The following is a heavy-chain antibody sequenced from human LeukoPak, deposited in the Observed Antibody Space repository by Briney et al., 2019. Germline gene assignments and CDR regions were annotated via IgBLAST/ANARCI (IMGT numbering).Heavy chain of an antibody. V-gene: IGHV3-7*01. CDR1: GFTFSNYW. D-gene: IGHD2-15*01. J-gene: IGHJ4*02. Sequence: PGGSLRLSCAASGFTFSNYWMSWVRQAPRKELEWVANINQDGSGKSYVDSAKGRFTISRDNAKSSLFLEMNSLRVEDTAMYYCARTSRSSSIDDWGQGTLVTVSS. CDR2: INQDGSGK. CDR3: ARTSRSSSIDD.